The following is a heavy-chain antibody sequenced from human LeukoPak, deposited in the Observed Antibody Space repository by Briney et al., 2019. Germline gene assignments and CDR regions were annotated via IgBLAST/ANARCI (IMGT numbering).Heavy chain of an antibody. CDR3: ARHEGDTSGSYLYNWFDP. Sequence: SETLSLTCTVSGYSIAHGFFWAWIRQPPGGGLEWIGSLYHSGTTYYNTSLKSRISTSVDTSKNQFSLKLRLVTAADTAVYYCARHEGDTSGSYLYNWFDPWGQGTLVTVSS. J-gene: IGHJ5*02. V-gene: IGHV4-38-2*02. CDR1: GYSIAHGFF. D-gene: IGHD3-22*01. CDR2: LYHSGTT.